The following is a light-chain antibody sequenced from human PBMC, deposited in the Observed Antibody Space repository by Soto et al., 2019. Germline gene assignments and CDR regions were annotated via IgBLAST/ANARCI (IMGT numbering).Light chain of an antibody. J-gene: IGKJ1*01. V-gene: IGKV3-15*01. CDR3: QQYRSWPRT. Sequence: EILLTQPPSTLSVSPGERVTLSCRASQSVDINLAWYQQKPGQAPRLLIYGASTRATDMSGTFSGRGSGTEFTLTISNVRPEDFEVYYCQQYRSWPRTFGQGTKVDIK. CDR1: QSVDIN. CDR2: GAS.